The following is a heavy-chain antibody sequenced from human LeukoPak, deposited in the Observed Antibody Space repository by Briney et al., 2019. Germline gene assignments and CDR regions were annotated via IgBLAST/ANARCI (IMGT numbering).Heavy chain of an antibody. CDR3: ARAFSSNLYNDY. J-gene: IGHJ4*02. D-gene: IGHD1-1*01. V-gene: IGHV3-23*01. CDR2: ISGSGGST. Sequence: GGSLRLSCAASGFTFSTFAMTWVRQAPGKGLEWVSGISGSGGSTYYADSVKGRFTISRDNSKKMLYLQMNSLRVEDTAVYYCARAFSSNLYNDYWGQGTLVTVSS. CDR1: GFTFSTFA.